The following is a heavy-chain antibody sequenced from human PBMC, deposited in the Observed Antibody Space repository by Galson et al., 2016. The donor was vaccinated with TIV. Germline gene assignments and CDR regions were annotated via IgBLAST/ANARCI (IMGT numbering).Heavy chain of an antibody. Sequence: SLRLSCAASGFIVNNNQMSWVRQAPGKGLEWISVIYSDGRPYYANSVAGRFTISRGDSKNTLYLQMTSQGAEDTDVYYCARDRYYDASGYYFYYYGMDVWGQGTTVTVSS. D-gene: IGHD3-3*01. CDR3: ARDRYYDASGYYFYYYGMDV. V-gene: IGHV3-53*01. CDR2: IYSDGRP. J-gene: IGHJ6*02. CDR1: GFIVNNNQ.